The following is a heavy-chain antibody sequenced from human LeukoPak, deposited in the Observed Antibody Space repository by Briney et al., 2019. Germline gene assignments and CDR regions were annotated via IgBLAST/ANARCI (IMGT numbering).Heavy chain of an antibody. CDR2: INHSGST. Sequence: SETLSLTCTVSGGSISSYYWSWIRQPPGKGLEWIGEINHSGSTNYNPSLKSRVTISVDTSKNQFSLKLSSVTAADTAVYYCARAPPGYCSGGSCLGLDYWGQGTLVTVSS. D-gene: IGHD2-15*01. J-gene: IGHJ4*02. CDR3: ARAPPGYCSGGSCLGLDY. CDR1: GGSISSYY. V-gene: IGHV4-34*01.